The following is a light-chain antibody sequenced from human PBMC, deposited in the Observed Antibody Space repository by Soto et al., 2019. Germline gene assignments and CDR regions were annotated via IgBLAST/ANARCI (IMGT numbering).Light chain of an antibody. V-gene: IGKV1-9*01. Sequence: DIQLTQSPSFLSASVGDRVTITCRASQGINNYLGWYQQKPGKAPKLLIYAASTLQSGVPSRFSGGGSGTEFTLTISSLQPEDFATYYCQQLNSYPITFGPGTKVDI. CDR3: QQLNSYPIT. CDR2: AAS. J-gene: IGKJ3*01. CDR1: QGINNY.